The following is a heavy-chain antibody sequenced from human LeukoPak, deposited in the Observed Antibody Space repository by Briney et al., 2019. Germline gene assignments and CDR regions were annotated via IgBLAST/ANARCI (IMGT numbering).Heavy chain of an antibody. Sequence: GGSLRLSCAASGFTFSSYGLNWVRQAPGKGLEWVSVISGSGGSTYYADSVKGRFTISRDNSKNTLYLQMNSLRAEDTAVYYCAKSGYCSSWSNAAVYNWFDPWGQGTLVTVSS. CDR2: ISGSGGST. D-gene: IGHD6-13*01. V-gene: IGHV3-23*01. CDR3: AKSGYCSSWSNAAVYNWFDP. CDR1: GFTFSSYG. J-gene: IGHJ5*02.